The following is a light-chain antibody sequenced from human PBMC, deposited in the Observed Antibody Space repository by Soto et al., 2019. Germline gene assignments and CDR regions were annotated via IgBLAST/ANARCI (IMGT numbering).Light chain of an antibody. CDR1: SSNIGAGYD. CDR3: QSYDSSLSAYV. V-gene: IGLV1-40*01. J-gene: IGLJ1*01. CDR2: GNT. Sequence: QSVLSQPTSVSWAPGQKVTISCTGSSSNIGAGYDLHWYQQLPGTAPKLLPYGNTNRPSGVPDRFSGSKSGTSASLAITGLQAEDEADYYCQSYDSSLSAYVFGTGTKVTVL.